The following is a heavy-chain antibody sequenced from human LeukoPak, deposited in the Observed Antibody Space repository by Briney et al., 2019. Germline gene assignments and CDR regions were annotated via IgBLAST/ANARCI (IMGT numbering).Heavy chain of an antibody. CDR2: IYHSGST. CDR1: GGSISSGGYY. CDR3: ARRLETYYYYYGMDV. Sequence: SQTLSLTCTVSGGSISSGGYYWSWIRQPPGKGLEWIGYIYHSGSTYYNPSLKSRVTISVDRSKNQFSLKLSSVTAADTAVYYCARRLETYYYYYGMDVWGQGTTVTVSS. J-gene: IGHJ6*02. V-gene: IGHV4-30-2*01.